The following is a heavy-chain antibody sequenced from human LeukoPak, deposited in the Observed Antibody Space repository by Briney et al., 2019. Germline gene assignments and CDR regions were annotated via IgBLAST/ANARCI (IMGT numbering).Heavy chain of an antibody. Sequence: GALRLSCAASGFTFSSYAMSWVRQAPGKGLEWVSTIGDNGDSTYYADSVKGRFTISRDNSKNTLYLQMNSLRAQDTAVYYCAKYDYGGNPNEYYFDSWGQGTLVTVSS. CDR1: GFTFSSYA. J-gene: IGHJ4*02. V-gene: IGHV3-23*01. CDR2: IGDNGDST. D-gene: IGHD4-23*01. CDR3: AKYDYGGNPNEYYFDS.